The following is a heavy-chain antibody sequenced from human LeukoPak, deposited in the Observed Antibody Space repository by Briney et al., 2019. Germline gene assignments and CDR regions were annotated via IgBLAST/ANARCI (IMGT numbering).Heavy chain of an antibody. V-gene: IGHV4-34*01. CDR3: ARVLLGTVYGLYVMHV. CDR2: INHSGST. J-gene: IGHJ6*04. Sequence: PSETLSLTCAVYGGSVSGNYWSWIRQPPGKGLEWTGEINHSGSTNYNPSLKSRVTISVDTSKNQFSLKLSSVTAADSAVYYCARVLLGTVYGLYVMHVWGEGPSVPVSS. CDR1: GGSVSGNY. D-gene: IGHD2-21*01.